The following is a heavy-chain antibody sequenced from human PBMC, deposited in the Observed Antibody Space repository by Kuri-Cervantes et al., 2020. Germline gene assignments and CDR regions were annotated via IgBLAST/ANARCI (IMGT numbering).Heavy chain of an antibody. CDR1: GYTFTSHA. D-gene: IGHD6-13*01. CDR3: ARGVDIAAHGGGDYYYYMDV. V-gene: IGHV1-3*01. Sequence: ASVKVSCKASGYTFTSHAMHWVRQAPGQRLEWMGGINAGNGNTKYSQKFQGRVTITRDTSASTAYMELSSLRSEDTAVYYYARGVDIAAHGGGDYYYYMDVWGKGATVTVSS. CDR2: INAGNGNT. J-gene: IGHJ6*03.